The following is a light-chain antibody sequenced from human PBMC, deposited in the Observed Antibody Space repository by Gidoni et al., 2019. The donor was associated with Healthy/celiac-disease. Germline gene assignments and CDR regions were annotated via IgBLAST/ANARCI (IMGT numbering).Light chain of an antibody. CDR1: SSDVGGYNY. CDR3: SSYTSSSTPV. V-gene: IGLV2-14*01. J-gene: IGLJ1*01. Sequence: QSALTQPASVSGSPCQSLTLSCTGTSSDVGGYNYVYWYQQHPGKAPKLMIYEVRNRPSGVSNRVSGAKSGNTASLTISGLQAEEEADYYCSSYTSSSTPVFGTGTKVTVI. CDR2: EVR.